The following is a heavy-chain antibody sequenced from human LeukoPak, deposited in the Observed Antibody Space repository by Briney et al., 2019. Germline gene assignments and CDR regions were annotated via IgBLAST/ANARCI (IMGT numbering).Heavy chain of an antibody. CDR3: ARKSYYDSYQHAFDI. J-gene: IGHJ3*02. CDR1: GYLFSTSW. CDR2: VYPGDSGA. D-gene: IGHD3-22*01. V-gene: IGHV5-51*01. Sequence: GESLKISCKGSGYLFSTSWIAWVRQMPGKGREGMGIVYPGDSGARYSPSFQGQVTMSADTSITTAYLHWSSLKASDTAIYYCARKSYYDSYQHAFDIWGQGTMVTVSS.